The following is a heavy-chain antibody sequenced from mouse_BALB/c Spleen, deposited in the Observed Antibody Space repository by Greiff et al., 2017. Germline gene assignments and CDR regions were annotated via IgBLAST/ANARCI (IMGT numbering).Heavy chain of an antibody. CDR1: GFNIKDYY. D-gene: IGHD2-1*01. CDR2: IDPENGDT. V-gene: IGHV14-4*02. Sequence: VQLQQSGAELVRSGASVKLSCTASGFNIKDYYMHWVKQRPEQGLEWIGWIDPENGDTEYAPKFQGKATMTADTSSNTAYLQLSSLTSEDTAVYYCNAAHYGNHLDYWGQGTTLTVSS. J-gene: IGHJ2*01. CDR3: NAAHYGNHLDY.